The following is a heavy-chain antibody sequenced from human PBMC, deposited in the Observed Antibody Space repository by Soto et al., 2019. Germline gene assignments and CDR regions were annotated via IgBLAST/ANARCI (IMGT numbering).Heavy chain of an antibody. CDR1: GFTFSSYW. CDR3: ARSRTIFGVIYFYGMDV. CDR2: IKQDGSEK. J-gene: IGHJ6*02. Sequence: PGGSLRLSCAASGFTFSSYWMSWVRQAPGKGLEWVANIKQDGSEKYYVDSVKGRFTISRDNAKNSLYLQMNSLRAEDTAVYYCARSRTIFGVIYFYGMDVWGQGTKVTVPS. D-gene: IGHD3-3*01. V-gene: IGHV3-7*01.